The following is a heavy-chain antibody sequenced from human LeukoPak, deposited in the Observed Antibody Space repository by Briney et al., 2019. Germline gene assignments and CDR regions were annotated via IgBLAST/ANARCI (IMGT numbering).Heavy chain of an antibody. CDR2: INPNSGGT. D-gene: IGHD3-9*01. V-gene: IGHV1-2*04. Sequence: ASVKVPCKASGYTSTSYYMHWVRQAPGQGLEWMGWINPNSGGTNYAQKFQGWVTMTRDTSISTAYMELSRLRSDDTAVYYCARGDWNDILTGQYPHFDYWGQGTLVTVSS. CDR3: ARGDWNDILTGQYPHFDY. J-gene: IGHJ4*02. CDR1: GYTSTSYY.